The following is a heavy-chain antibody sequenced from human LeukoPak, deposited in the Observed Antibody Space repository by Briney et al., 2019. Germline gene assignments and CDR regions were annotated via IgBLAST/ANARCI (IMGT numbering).Heavy chain of an antibody. V-gene: IGHV3-9*01. CDR3: AKTNVVRGVLGTSDAFDI. Sequence: RPGGSLRLSCAAFGFTFDDYAMAWVRQAPGKGLEWVSGINWNSGSIGYADSVKGRFTISRDNAKNSLYLQMNSLRAEDTALYYCAKTNVVRGVLGTSDAFDIWGQGTMVTVSS. CDR1: GFTFDDYA. D-gene: IGHD3-10*01. J-gene: IGHJ3*02. CDR2: INWNSGSI.